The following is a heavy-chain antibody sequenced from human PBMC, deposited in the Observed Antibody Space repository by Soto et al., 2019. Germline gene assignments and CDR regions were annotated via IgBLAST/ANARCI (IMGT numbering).Heavy chain of an antibody. Sequence: SETLSLTCTVSGGSVSSGSYYWSWIRQPPGKGLEWIGYIYYSGSTNYNPSLKSRVTISVDTSKNQFSLKLSSVTAADTAVYYCARQTSLPTVVIGWGQGTLVTVSS. CDR3: ARQTSLPTVVIG. V-gene: IGHV4-61*01. CDR2: IYYSGST. J-gene: IGHJ4*02. CDR1: GGSVSSGSYY. D-gene: IGHD4-17*01.